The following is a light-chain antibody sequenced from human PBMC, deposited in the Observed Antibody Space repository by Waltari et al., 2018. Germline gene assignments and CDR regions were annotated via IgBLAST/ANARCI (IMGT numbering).Light chain of an antibody. CDR3: QQYKSFWT. CDR2: QSS. J-gene: IGKJ1*01. CDR1: QTIDDW. V-gene: IGKV1-5*03. Sequence: DIQMTQSPYTLSASVGDRVTITCRASQTIDDWLAWYQHKPGKAPKLVIYQSSRLQTGVPSRFSGSESGTEFTLTISGLQPDDSATYFCQQYKSFWTFGQGTKVEV.